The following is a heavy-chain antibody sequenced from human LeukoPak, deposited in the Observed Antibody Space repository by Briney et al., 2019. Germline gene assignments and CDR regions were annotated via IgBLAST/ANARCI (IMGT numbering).Heavy chain of an antibody. Sequence: GGSLRLSCAASGFTFSTSATTCVRPPPGKGLEWVSGISAGGSTEYADSVKGRFTISRDNSKNTLLLQMNSLRAEDTAVYFCAKGSDCSASFCGPDYWGQGTLVTVSS. CDR1: GFTFSTSA. D-gene: IGHD2-15*01. J-gene: IGHJ4*02. CDR2: ISAGGST. V-gene: IGHV3-23*01. CDR3: AKGSDCSASFCGPDY.